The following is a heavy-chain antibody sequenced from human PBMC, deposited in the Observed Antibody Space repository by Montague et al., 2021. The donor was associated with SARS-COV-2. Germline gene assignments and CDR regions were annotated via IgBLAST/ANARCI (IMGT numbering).Heavy chain of an antibody. Sequence: SETLSLTCTVSGGSISSSNYFWGWIRQPPGKGLEWIGSSYFGGSTYYNPSLKSRVTISVDTSKNQLSLKLTSVTAADTAVYWCARDVGQGVAGHEAEGGFDYWGQGTLVSVSS. V-gene: IGHV4-39*07. J-gene: IGHJ4*02. CDR2: SYFGGST. CDR3: ARDVGQGVAGHEAEGGFDY. CDR1: GGSISSSNYF. D-gene: IGHD6-19*01.